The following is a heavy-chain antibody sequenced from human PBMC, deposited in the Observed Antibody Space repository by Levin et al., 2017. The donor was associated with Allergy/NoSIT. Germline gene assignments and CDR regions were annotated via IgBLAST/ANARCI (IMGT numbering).Heavy chain of an antibody. CDR3: ARVLDYYDSSGYSVDAFDI. D-gene: IGHD3-22*01. Sequence: GGSLRLSCAASGFSFSDHFMEWVRQAPGKGLEWVGRIRKKANSYSTGYAASVKGRFIMSRDDSKNSVYLQMNSLKTEDTAVYYCARVLDYYDSSGYSVDAFDIWGQGTMVIVSS. CDR2: IRKKANSYST. CDR1: GFSFSDHF. J-gene: IGHJ3*02. V-gene: IGHV3-72*01.